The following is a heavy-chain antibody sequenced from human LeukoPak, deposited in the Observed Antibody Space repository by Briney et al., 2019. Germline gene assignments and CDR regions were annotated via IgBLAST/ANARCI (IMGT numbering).Heavy chain of an antibody. CDR1: GFTFSSYA. V-gene: IGHV3-64*01. D-gene: IGHD2-2*03. J-gene: IGHJ3*02. Sequence: GGSLRLSCAASGFTFSSYAMHWVRQAPGKGLEYVSAISSNGGSTYYANSVKGRFTISRDNSKNTLYLQMGSLRAEDMAVYYCARHQGGWITGGFDIWGQGTLVTVSS. CDR2: ISSNGGST. CDR3: ARHQGGWITGGFDI.